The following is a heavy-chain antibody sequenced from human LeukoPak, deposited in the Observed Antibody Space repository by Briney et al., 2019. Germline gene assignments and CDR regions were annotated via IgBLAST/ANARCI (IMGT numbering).Heavy chain of an antibody. J-gene: IGHJ4*02. Sequence: GGSLRLSCAASGFTFSDYGMSWVRQIPGKGLEWVSTICGDCGNTHYADSVKGRLTISRDNSKNTMWLQMSSLRVEDSAIYYCARDVGVVMYDYWGQGILVTVSS. CDR3: ARDVGVVMYDY. CDR2: ICGDCGNT. D-gene: IGHD3-3*01. CDR1: GFTFSDYG. V-gene: IGHV3-23*01.